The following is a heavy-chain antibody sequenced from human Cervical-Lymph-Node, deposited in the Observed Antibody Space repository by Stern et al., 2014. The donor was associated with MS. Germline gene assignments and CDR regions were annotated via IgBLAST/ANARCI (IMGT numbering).Heavy chain of an antibody. V-gene: IGHV4-31*03. J-gene: IGHJ5*02. CDR2: IYSSGVT. CDR3: ARDPRSRTTVTS. CDR1: GGTISNDGYY. Sequence: QVQLQESGPGLVKPSQTLSLTCIVSGGTISNDGYYWSWIRQHPGKGLEWIGYIYSSGVTYYNPSLKSRVTISIDTSQNQISLKLNSVTAADTAVYYCARDPRSRTTVTSWGQGTLVTVSS. D-gene: IGHD4-17*01.